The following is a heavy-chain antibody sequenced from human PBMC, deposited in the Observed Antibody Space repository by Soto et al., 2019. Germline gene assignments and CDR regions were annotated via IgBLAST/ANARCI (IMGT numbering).Heavy chain of an antibody. CDR3: ARLCSSTSCIIDY. D-gene: IGHD2-2*01. Sequence: SETLSLTCTVSGGSISSSSYYWGWVRQPPGKGLEWIGSIYCSGSTYYNPSLKSRVTMSVDTSKNQFSLKLTSVTAADTAVFYCARLCSSTSCIIDYWGQGTLVTVSS. J-gene: IGHJ4*02. V-gene: IGHV4-39*01. CDR2: IYCSGST. CDR1: GGSISSSSYY.